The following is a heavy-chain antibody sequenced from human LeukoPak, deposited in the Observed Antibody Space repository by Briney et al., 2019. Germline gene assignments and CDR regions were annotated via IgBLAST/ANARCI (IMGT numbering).Heavy chain of an antibody. J-gene: IGHJ5*02. Sequence: PGGSLRLSCAASGFTFSSYSMNWVRQAPGKGLEWVSYISSSSSTIYYADSVKGRFTISRDNAKNSLYLQMNSLRAEDTAVYYCARDSITMVRGVIHNWFDPWGQGTLVTVSS. V-gene: IGHV3-48*01. CDR1: GFTFSSYS. D-gene: IGHD3-10*01. CDR2: ISSSSSTI. CDR3: ARDSITMVRGVIHNWFDP.